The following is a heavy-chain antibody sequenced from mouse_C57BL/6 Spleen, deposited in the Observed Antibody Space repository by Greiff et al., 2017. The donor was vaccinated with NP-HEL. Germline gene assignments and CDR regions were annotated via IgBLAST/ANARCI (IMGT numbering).Heavy chain of an antibody. V-gene: IGHV1-61*01. Sequence: QVQLQQPGAELVRPGSSVKLSCKASGYTFTSYWMDWVKQRPGQGLEWIGNIYPSDSETHYNQKFKGKATLTVDKSSSTAYMQLSSLTSEDSAVYYCALTTVVDWYFDVWGTGTTVTVSS. CDR2: IYPSDSET. J-gene: IGHJ1*03. CDR1: GYTFTSYW. CDR3: ALTTVVDWYFDV. D-gene: IGHD1-1*01.